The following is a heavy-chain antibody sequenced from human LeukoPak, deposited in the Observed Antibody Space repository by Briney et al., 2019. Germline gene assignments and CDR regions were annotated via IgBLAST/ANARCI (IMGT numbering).Heavy chain of an antibody. CDR2: IHLNGIT. CDR3: ATGRSGGVYYYYYMDV. V-gene: IGHV4-4*02. D-gene: IGHD6-25*01. J-gene: IGHJ6*03. Sequence: PSETLSLTCSVSGDSITSYAWWSWVRQPPGKGLEWIGEIHLNGITNYNPSLKSRVTMSIDKSNNQFSLNLNSVTAADTAVYYCATGRSGGVYYYYYMDVWGKGTTVTVSS. CDR1: GDSITSYAW.